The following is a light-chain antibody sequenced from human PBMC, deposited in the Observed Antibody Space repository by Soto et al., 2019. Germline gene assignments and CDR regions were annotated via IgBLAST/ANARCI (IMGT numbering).Light chain of an antibody. V-gene: IGLV1-40*01. CDR3: QSYDSSLSGSKV. J-gene: IGLJ1*01. Sequence: QSVLTQPPSVSGAPGQRVTISCTGSSSNIGAGFDVHWYQQLPGTAPKLLIYGNNNQPSGVPDRFSGSKSGASASLAITGLQAEDEAEYFCQSYDSSLSGSKVFGTGTKLTVL. CDR1: SSNIGAGFD. CDR2: GNN.